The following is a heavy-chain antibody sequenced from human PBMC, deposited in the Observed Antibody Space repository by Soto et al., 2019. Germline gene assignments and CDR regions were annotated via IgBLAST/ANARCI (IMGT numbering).Heavy chain of an antibody. CDR2: INPNSGDT. V-gene: IGHV1-2*02. J-gene: IGHJ4*02. Sequence: ASVKVSCKASGYTFTGYYMHWVRQAPGHGLEWMGWINPNSGDTNYGQKFQGRVTMTRDTSISTAYMELSRLRSDDTAVYYCARSVSSIAARPDYWGQGTLVTVSS. CDR1: GYTFTGYY. CDR3: ARSVSSIAARPDY. D-gene: IGHD6-6*01.